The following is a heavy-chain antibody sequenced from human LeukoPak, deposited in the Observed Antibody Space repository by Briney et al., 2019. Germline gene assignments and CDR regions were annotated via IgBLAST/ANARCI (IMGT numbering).Heavy chain of an antibody. CDR3: ARRGSSSRYCFDY. Sequence: GGSLRLSCAASGFTFSSYEMNWVRQAPAKGLEWVSYISSTGNTIYYADSVKGRFTISRDDATNSVSLQMNSLRADDTAVYYCARRGSSSRYCFDYWGQGTPVTVSS. V-gene: IGHV3-48*03. CDR1: GFTFSSYE. CDR2: ISSTGNTI. J-gene: IGHJ4*02. D-gene: IGHD6-13*01.